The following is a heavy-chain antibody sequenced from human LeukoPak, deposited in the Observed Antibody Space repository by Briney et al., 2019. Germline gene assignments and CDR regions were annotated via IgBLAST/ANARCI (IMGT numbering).Heavy chain of an antibody. J-gene: IGHJ4*02. V-gene: IGHV3-15*01. CDR2: IKSRADGRTT. CDR3: TIVRGYGTGSYSDY. Sequence: KPGESLRLSCAASGFTFSNTWMSWVRQAPGKGLEWVGRIKSRADGRTTDYAAPVKGRFSISRDDSQNTLYLQMNSLETEDTAMYYCTIVRGYGTGSYSDYWGQGTLVTVSS. D-gene: IGHD3-10*01. CDR1: GFTFSNTW.